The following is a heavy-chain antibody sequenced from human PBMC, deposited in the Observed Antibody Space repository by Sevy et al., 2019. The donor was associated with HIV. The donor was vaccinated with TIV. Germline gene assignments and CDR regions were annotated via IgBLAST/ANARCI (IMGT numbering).Heavy chain of an antibody. CDR1: GFTFRSYA. CDR2: ISYDGSNK. CDR3: ARDLYYYDSSGYLDY. J-gene: IGHJ4*02. Sequence: GGSLRLSCAASGFTFRSYAMHWVRQAPGKGLEWVAVISYDGSNKYYAHSVKGRFTISRDNSKNTLYLQMNSLRAEDTAVYYCARDLYYYDSSGYLDYWGQGTLVTVSS. D-gene: IGHD3-22*01. V-gene: IGHV3-30-3*01.